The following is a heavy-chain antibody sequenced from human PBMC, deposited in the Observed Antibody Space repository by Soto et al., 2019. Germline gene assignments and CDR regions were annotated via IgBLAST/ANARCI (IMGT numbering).Heavy chain of an antibody. CDR3: ARDLYYYDSSGGDY. CDR2: ISAYNGNT. V-gene: IGHV1-18*04. Sequence: SVKVSFKASGYTFTSYGSSWVRQAPGQGLEWMGWISAYNGNTNYAQNLQGRVTITTDTSTSTAYLELRSLRSDDTAVYYCARDLYYYDSSGGDYWGQGTLVTVYS. CDR1: GYTFTSYG. J-gene: IGHJ4*02. D-gene: IGHD3-22*01.